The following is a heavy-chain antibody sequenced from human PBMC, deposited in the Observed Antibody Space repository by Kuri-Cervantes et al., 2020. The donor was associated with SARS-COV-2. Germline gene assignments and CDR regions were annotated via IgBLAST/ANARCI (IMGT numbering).Heavy chain of an antibody. CDR3: ARDRPEYYYDSSGYYTGHYYYGMDV. Sequence: GESLKISCAASGFTFSSYAMHRVRQAPGKGLEWVAVISYDGSNKYYADSVKGRFTISRDNSKNTLYLQMNSLRAEDTAVYYCARDRPEYYYDSSGYYTGHYYYGMDVWGQGTTVTVSS. J-gene: IGHJ6*02. CDR2: ISYDGSNK. D-gene: IGHD3-22*01. CDR1: GFTFSSYA. V-gene: IGHV3-30*01.